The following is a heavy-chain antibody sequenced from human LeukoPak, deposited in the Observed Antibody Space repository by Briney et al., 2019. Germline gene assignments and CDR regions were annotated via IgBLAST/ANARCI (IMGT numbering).Heavy chain of an antibody. CDR1: GGSISSGGYY. D-gene: IGHD2-15*01. CDR2: IYYSGST. CDR3: ARRRVVVASTDGASGAFDI. J-gene: IGHJ3*02. Sequence: SQTLSLTCTVSGGSISSGGYYWSWIRQHPGKGLEWIGYIYYSGSTYYNPSLRSRVTISVDTSKNQFSLNLSSVTAADTAVYFSARRRVVVASTDGASGAFDIWGQGTMVTVSS. V-gene: IGHV4-31*03.